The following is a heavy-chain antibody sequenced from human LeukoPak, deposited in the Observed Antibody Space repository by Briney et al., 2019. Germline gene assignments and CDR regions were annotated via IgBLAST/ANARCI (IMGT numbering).Heavy chain of an antibody. D-gene: IGHD3-10*01. CDR3: ARVLMVRGVIIRYFDY. CDR1: GGSFIGYY. Sequence: SETLSLTCPVYGGSFIGYYWRWIRQPPGRGLDWIGEIKHRVSTNYNPSLKGRFTISVDTSKNRFSLKLSSVTAADTAVYYCARVLMVRGVIIRYFDYWGQGTLVTVSS. CDR2: IKHRVST. V-gene: IGHV4-34*01. J-gene: IGHJ4*02.